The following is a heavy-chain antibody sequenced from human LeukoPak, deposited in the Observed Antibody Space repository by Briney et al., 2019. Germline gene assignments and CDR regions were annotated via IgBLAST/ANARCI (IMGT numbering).Heavy chain of an antibody. Sequence: VASVKVSCKASGGTFSSYAISWVRQAPGQGLEWMGWISAYNGNTNYAQKLQGRVTMTTDTSTSTAYMELRSLRSDDTAVYYCAREYYDFWSGEWGQGTLVTVSS. V-gene: IGHV1-18*01. CDR2: ISAYNGNT. J-gene: IGHJ4*02. CDR3: AREYYDFWSGE. CDR1: GGTFSSYA. D-gene: IGHD3-3*01.